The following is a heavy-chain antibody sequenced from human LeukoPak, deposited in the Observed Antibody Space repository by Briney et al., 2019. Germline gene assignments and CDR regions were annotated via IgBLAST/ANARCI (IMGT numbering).Heavy chain of an antibody. CDR1: GFTFSSYE. D-gene: IGHD3-10*01. V-gene: IGHV3-48*03. Sequence: GGSLRLSCAASGFTFSSYEMNWVRQAPGKGPEWVSYISSSGSTIYYADSVKGRFTISRDNAKNSLYLQMNSLRAEDTAVYYCARDGSGNYYYYMDVWGKGTTVTVSS. J-gene: IGHJ6*03. CDR2: ISSSGSTI. CDR3: ARDGSGNYYYYMDV.